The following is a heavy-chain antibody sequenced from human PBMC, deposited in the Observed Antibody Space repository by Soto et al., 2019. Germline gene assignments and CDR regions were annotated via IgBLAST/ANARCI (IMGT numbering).Heavy chain of an antibody. D-gene: IGHD3-16*01. CDR1: GFTFSNYW. Sequence: EVQLVESGGGLVQPGGSLRLSCAASGFTFSNYWMRWVRQVPGKGLVWVAHINNDGRSTTYADSVKGRFTISRDNAKNTLYLQMNSLRAEDTAVYYWAKGTLRYYAMDFWGQGTTVTVSS. CDR3: AKGTLRYYAMDF. CDR2: INNDGRST. J-gene: IGHJ6*02. V-gene: IGHV3-74*01.